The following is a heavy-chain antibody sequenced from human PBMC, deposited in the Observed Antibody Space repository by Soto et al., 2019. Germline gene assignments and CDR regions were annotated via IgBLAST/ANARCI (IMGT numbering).Heavy chain of an antibody. CDR3: AREPVGPDYAMDV. CDR1: GFTFSSYG. D-gene: IGHD1-26*01. V-gene: IGHV3-33*01. CDR2: LGFDGGGR. Sequence: QERLVESGGGVVQPGRSLRLSCAASGFTFSSYGMHWVRQTPGKGLEWVAVLGFDGGGRYYADSVKSRFTISRDNSKNTLDLQMDSLRVEDTAVYYCAREPVGPDYAMDVWGQGTTVTVSS. J-gene: IGHJ6*02.